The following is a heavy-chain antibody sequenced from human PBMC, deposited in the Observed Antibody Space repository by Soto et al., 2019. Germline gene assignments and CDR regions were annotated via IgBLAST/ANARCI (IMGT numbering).Heavy chain of an antibody. Sequence: SETLSLTCAVSGGSISSGGYSWSWIRQPPGKGLEWIGYIYHSRSTYYNPSLKSRVTISVDRSKNQFSLKLSSVTAADTAKYFCAREGNLGRWLQPFDFGGQGTLVTAPS. CDR2: IYHSRST. CDR3: AREGNLGRWLQPFDF. V-gene: IGHV4-30-2*01. J-gene: IGHJ4*02. D-gene: IGHD5-12*01. CDR1: GGSISSGGYS.